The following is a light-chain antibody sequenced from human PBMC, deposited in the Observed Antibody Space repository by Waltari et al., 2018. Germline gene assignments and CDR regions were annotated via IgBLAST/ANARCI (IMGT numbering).Light chain of an antibody. CDR3: ATWDDSLNGWV. CDR2: TDK. V-gene: IGLV1-44*01. Sequence: QSVLTQPPSVSGTPGQRVTIFCSGSNSNIGRNAVNWYQQLPETAPKLTIYTDKRLPSGVPDRFSGSKSGTSASLAISGLQSDDEADYHCATWDDSLNGWVFGGGTKVTVL. J-gene: IGLJ3*02. CDR1: NSNIGRNA.